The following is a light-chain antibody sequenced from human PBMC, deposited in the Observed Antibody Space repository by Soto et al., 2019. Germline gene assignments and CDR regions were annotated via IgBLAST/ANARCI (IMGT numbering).Light chain of an antibody. J-gene: IGKJ1*01. CDR1: QSVSSN. Sequence: EIVITQSPATLSVSPGERATFSCRASQSVSSNLAWYQQKPGQALRLLIYGASIRATGIPDRFSGSGSGTDFTLTITRLEPEDFAVYYCQQYGGSPRTFGQGTKVAIK. V-gene: IGKV3-20*01. CDR3: QQYGGSPRT. CDR2: GAS.